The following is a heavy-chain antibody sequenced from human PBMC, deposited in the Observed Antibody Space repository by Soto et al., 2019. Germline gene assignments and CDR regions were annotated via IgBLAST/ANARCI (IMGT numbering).Heavy chain of an antibody. Sequence: EVQLVESGGGLVQPGRSLRLSCAASGFTFDDFAMHWVRQAPGRGLEWVSGITWNSGTVGYADSLKGRFTISRDNAKNSLYLHMNSLRAEDTALYYCAKDSGRDGYTPFDYWGQGTLVTVSS. CDR3: AKDSGRDGYTPFDY. V-gene: IGHV3-9*01. J-gene: IGHJ4*02. D-gene: IGHD5-12*01. CDR1: GFTFDDFA. CDR2: ITWNSGTV.